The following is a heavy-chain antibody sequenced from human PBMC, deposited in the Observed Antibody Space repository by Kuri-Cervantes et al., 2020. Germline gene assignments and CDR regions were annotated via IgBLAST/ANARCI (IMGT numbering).Heavy chain of an antibody. Sequence: GSLRLSCAVSGGSISSSNWWSWVRQPPVKGLEWIGEIYHSGSTNYNPSLKSRVTISVDKSKNQFSLKLSSVTAADTAVYYCAKTAVHYYYYGMDVWGQGTTVTVSS. V-gene: IGHV4-4*02. D-gene: IGHD5-18*01. CDR3: AKTAVHYYYYGMDV. CDR1: GGSISSSNW. J-gene: IGHJ6*02. CDR2: IYHSGST.